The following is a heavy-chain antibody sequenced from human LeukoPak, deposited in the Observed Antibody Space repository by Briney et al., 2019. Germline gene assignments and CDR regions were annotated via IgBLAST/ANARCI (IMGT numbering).Heavy chain of an antibody. CDR1: GGSISSGGYY. Sequence: SETLSLTCTVSGGSISSGGYYWSWLRQHPGEGLEWIGYIYYSGSTYYSPSLKSRVTISVDTSKNQFSLKLNSVTAADTAVYYCASLSGFYLDWGQGTLVTVSS. D-gene: IGHD3-22*01. CDR3: ASLSGFYLD. CDR2: IYYSGST. V-gene: IGHV4-31*03. J-gene: IGHJ4*02.